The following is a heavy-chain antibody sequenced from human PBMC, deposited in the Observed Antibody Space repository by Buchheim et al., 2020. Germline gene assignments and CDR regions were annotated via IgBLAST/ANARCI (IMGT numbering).Heavy chain of an antibody. CDR1: GFSFSGYA. Sequence: EVQLVDSGGGLVQPGESLRLSCAASGFSFSGYAMSWVRQAPGKGLEWVSSISGSGATTFNADSVKGRFTISRDNYKKMLDLQMNSLRAEDTAVYFCAKGSRGYTNYYFDYWGQGTL. D-gene: IGHD4-11*01. V-gene: IGHV3-23*04. CDR3: AKGSRGYTNYYFDY. CDR2: ISGSGATT. J-gene: IGHJ4*02.